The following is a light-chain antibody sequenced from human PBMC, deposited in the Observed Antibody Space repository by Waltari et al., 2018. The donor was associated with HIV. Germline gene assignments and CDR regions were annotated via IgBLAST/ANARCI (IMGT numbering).Light chain of an antibody. V-gene: IGKV1-17*01. J-gene: IGKJ4*01. Sequence: DIQMTQSPSSLSASVGDRVTITCRASQGIGNDCGWYQQKPGKAPKRLIYSASSLQSGVPSRFSGSGSGTEFTLTISSLQPEDFATYYCLQHNSYPLTFGGGTKVEIK. CDR1: QGIGND. CDR2: SAS. CDR3: LQHNSYPLT.